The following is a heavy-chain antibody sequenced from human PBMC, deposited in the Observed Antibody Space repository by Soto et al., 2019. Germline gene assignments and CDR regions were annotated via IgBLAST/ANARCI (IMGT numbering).Heavy chain of an antibody. CDR1: GYTFTGYY. CDR3: ARGDCSSTSCYRGYPFDP. J-gene: IGHJ5*02. D-gene: IGHD2-2*01. Sequence: ASVKVSCKASGYTFTGYYMHWVRQAPGQGLEWMGWINPNSGGTNYAQKFQGWVTMTRDTSISTAYMELSRLRSDDTAVYYCARGDCSSTSCYRGYPFDPSGQGPLVTVSS. V-gene: IGHV1-2*04. CDR2: INPNSGGT.